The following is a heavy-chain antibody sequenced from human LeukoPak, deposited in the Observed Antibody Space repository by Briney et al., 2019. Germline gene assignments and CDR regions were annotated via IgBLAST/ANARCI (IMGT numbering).Heavy chain of an antibody. D-gene: IGHD6-6*01. CDR1: AGSISTSSYC. J-gene: IGHJ6*03. V-gene: IGHV4-39*02. CDR2: IYYSGST. CDR3: ASHYSSSSEDYYYYMDV. Sequence: SETLSLTCTVSAGSISTSSYCWGWIRQPPGKGLEWIGSIYYSGSTYYNPSLKSRVTISVDTSKNHFSLKLSSVTAADTAVYYCASHYSSSSEDYYYYMDVWGKGTTVTVSS.